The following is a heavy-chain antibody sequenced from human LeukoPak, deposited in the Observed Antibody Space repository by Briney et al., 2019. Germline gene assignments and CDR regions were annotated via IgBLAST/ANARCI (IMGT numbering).Heavy chain of an antibody. D-gene: IGHD1-26*01. J-gene: IGHJ4*02. CDR2: ISWNSGNI. Sequence: PGGSLRLSCAASGFTFNDYAMHWVRQAPGKGLEWVSSISWNSGNIAYADSVKGRFTISRDNAKNSLYLQMNSLRAEDTALYYCAKDTRASGSGGYFHYWGQGTLVTVSS. CDR1: GFTFNDYA. CDR3: AKDTRASGSGGYFHY. V-gene: IGHV3-9*01.